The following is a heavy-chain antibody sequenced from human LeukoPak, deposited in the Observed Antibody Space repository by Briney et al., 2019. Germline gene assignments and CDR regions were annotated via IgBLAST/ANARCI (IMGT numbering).Heavy chain of an antibody. V-gene: IGHV1-18*01. CDR1: GYTFTSYG. CDR3: ARVDYGTYYYYYYGMDV. D-gene: IGHD4-17*01. CDR2: ISAYNGNT. Sequence: ASVKVSCKASGYTFTSYGISWVRQAPGQGLEWMGWISAYNGNTNYAQKLQGRVTMTTDTSTSTAYMELRSLRSDDTAVYYCARVDYGTYYYYYYGMDVWGQGTTVTVSS. J-gene: IGHJ6*02.